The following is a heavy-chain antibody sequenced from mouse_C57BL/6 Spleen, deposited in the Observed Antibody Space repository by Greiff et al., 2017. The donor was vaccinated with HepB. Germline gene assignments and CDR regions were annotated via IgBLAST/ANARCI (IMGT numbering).Heavy chain of an antibody. J-gene: IGHJ2*01. CDR2: IDPSDSET. Sequence: VQLQQSGAELVRPGASVKLSCKASGYTFTSYWMHWVKQRPRQGLEWIGNIDPSDSETHYNQKFKDKATLTVDKSSSTAYMQLSSLTSEESAVYYCARGKDYYGHFDYWGHGTTLPVSS. CDR1: GYTFTSYW. D-gene: IGHD1-2*01. V-gene: IGHV1-52*01. CDR3: ARGKDYYGHFDY.